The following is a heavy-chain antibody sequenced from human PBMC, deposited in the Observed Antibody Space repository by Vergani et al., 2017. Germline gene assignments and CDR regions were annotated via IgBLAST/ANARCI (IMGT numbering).Heavy chain of an antibody. D-gene: IGHD1-26*01. Sequence: QVQLVQSGAEVKKPGASVKVSCKASGYTFTGYYMHWVRQAPGQGLEWMGGFDPEDGETIYAQKFQGRVTMTEDTSTDTAYMELSSLRSEDTAVYYCATGGSGSYAFDIWGQGTMVTVSS. V-gene: IGHV1-24*01. CDR1: GYTFTGYY. CDR3: ATGGSGSYAFDI. CDR2: FDPEDGET. J-gene: IGHJ3*02.